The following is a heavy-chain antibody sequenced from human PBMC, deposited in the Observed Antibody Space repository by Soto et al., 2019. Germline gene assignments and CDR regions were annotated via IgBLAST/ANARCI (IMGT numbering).Heavy chain of an antibody. CDR2: ISADNGNT. V-gene: IGHV1-3*01. CDR1: GYTFTNYA. J-gene: IGHJ4*02. Sequence: GASVKVSCKASGYTFTNYAIHWVRQAPGQRLEWMGWISADNGNTKYSQKLQGRVTMTRDTSTSTAYMELRSLRSDDTAVYYCARADIVVVVAARSFDYWGQGTLVTVSS. CDR3: ARADIVVVVAARSFDY. D-gene: IGHD2-15*01.